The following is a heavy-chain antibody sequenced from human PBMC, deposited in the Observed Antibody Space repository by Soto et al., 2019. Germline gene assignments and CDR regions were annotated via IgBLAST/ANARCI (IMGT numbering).Heavy chain of an antibody. J-gene: IGHJ5*02. D-gene: IGHD2-2*01. Sequence: GGSLRLSCAASGFTFSSYAMSWVRQAPGKGLEWVSAISGSGGSTYYADSVKGRFTISRDNSKNTLYLQMNSLRAEDTAVYYCAKDDDIVVVPAATNWFDPWGQGTLVTVSS. V-gene: IGHV3-23*01. CDR2: ISGSGGST. CDR1: GFTFSSYA. CDR3: AKDDDIVVVPAATNWFDP.